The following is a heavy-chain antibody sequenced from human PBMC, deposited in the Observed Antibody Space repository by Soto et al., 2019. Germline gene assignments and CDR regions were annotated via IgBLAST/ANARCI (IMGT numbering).Heavy chain of an antibody. CDR1: GGSISSGDYY. CDR3: AGGRTTVTTFDS. Sequence: PSETLSLTCTVSGGSISSGDYYWSWIRQPPGKGLEWIGYIYYSGSTYYNPSLKSRVTISVDTSKNQFSLKLSSVTAADTTVYYCAGGRTTVTTFDSWGQGTLVTVSS. CDR2: IYYSGST. V-gene: IGHV4-30-4*01. D-gene: IGHD4-4*01. J-gene: IGHJ4*02.